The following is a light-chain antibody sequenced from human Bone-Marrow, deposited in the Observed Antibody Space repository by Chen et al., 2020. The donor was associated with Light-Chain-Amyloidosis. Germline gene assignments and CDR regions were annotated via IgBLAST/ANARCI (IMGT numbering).Light chain of an antibody. CDR2: EVT. CDR1: SSDVGGDNH. V-gene: IGLV2-14*01. Sequence: QSALTQPASVSGSPGQSSTISCTGTSSDVGGDNHVSWYQQHQDKAPKLMIYEVTNRPSWVPDRFSGSKSDNTASLTISGLQTEDEADYFCSSYTITNTLVFGSGTRVTVL. CDR3: SSYTITNTLV. J-gene: IGLJ1*01.